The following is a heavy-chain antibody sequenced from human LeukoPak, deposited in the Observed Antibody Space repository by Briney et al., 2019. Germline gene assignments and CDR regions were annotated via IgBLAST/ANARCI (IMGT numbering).Heavy chain of an antibody. CDR2: IYHSGSS. CDR3: ARNYGYSYGGNWYFDL. D-gene: IGHD5-18*01. CDR1: GGSISSYY. Sequence: PSETLSLTCTVSGGSISSYYWSWIRQPPGKGLEWIGSIYHSGSSYYNPSLKGRVTISVDMSNNQFSLKLTSVTAADTAVYYCARNYGYSYGGNWYFDLWGRGTLVTVSS. V-gene: IGHV4-59*08. J-gene: IGHJ2*01.